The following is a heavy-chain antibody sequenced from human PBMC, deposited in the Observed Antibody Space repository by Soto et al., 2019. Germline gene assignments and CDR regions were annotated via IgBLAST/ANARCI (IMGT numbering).Heavy chain of an antibody. CDR2: IGTAGDT. D-gene: IGHD3-16*01. CDR1: GFTFSHYD. J-gene: IGHJ4*02. CDR3: ASGGLYI. V-gene: IGHV3-13*01. Sequence: EVQLVESGGGLVQPGGSLRLSCAASGFTFSHYDMHWVRQTTGKGLEWVSGIGTAGDTYYSGSVKGRFSISSEDAKNSFYLQMDTLRAEDTAVYYCASGGLYICGQGTLVTVSS.